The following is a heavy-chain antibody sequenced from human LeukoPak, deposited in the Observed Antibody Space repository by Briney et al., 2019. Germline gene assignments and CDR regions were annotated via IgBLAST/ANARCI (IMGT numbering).Heavy chain of an antibody. CDR3: ATDYGVIRDY. CDR1: GGSISSYY. CDR2: IYYSGST. V-gene: IGHV4-59*12. J-gene: IGHJ4*02. D-gene: IGHD4-17*01. Sequence: SETLSLTCTVSGGSISSYYWSCIREPPGKGRGWVGYIYYSGSTNYNPSLKSRVTISVDTSKHQFSLKLSSVTAADTAVYYCATDYGVIRDYCGQGTLVTVSS.